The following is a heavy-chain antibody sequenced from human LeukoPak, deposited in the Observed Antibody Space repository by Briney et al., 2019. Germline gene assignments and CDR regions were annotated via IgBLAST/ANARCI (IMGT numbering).Heavy chain of an antibody. V-gene: IGHV4-59*08. CDR3: AAGFYYDSSGHKGPFDY. J-gene: IGHJ4*02. D-gene: IGHD3-22*01. CDR1: GGSFSGYY. CDR2: IYYSGST. Sequence: SETLSLTCAVYGGSFSGYYWSWIRQPPGKGLEWIGYIYYSGSTNYNPSLKSRVTISVDTSKNQFSLKLSSVTAADTAVYYCAAGFYYDSSGHKGPFDYWGQGTLVTVSS.